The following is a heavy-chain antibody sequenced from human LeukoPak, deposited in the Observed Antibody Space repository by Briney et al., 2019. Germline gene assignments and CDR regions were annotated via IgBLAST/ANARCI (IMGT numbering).Heavy chain of an antibody. CDR2: IDTTRQNI. CDR3: ASEGEYDYGYFY. J-gene: IGHJ4*02. CDR1: GFTFSSHG. D-gene: IGHD5-18*01. Sequence: PGGSLRLSCAASGFTFSSHGMNWVRQAPGKGLEWVAYIDTTRQNIYYTSSAKGRFTISRDNAKNSVFLQMYSLRAEDSAVYYCASEGEYDYGYFYWGQGTLVTVSS. V-gene: IGHV3-48*04.